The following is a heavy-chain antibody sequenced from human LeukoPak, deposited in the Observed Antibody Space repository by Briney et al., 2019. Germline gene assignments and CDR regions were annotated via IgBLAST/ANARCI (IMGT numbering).Heavy chain of an antibody. CDR1: GYTFTGYY. Sequence: GASVKVSCKASGYTFTGYYIHWVRQAPGQGLEWMGWIDPNNGDTNYAQKFQGRVTMTRDTSISTAYMELSRLRSDDTAVYYCARDFYGSGSYMEHWGQGTLVTVSS. D-gene: IGHD3-10*01. V-gene: IGHV1-2*02. J-gene: IGHJ4*02. CDR3: ARDFYGSGSYMEH. CDR2: IDPNNGDT.